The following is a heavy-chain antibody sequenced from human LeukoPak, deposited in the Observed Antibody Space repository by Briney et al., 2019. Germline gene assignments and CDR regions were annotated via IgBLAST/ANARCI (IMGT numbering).Heavy chain of an antibody. J-gene: IGHJ4*02. D-gene: IGHD3-22*01. V-gene: IGHV3-23*01. CDR1: GFTFSSYA. CDR3: AKETYYYDSSGHLGG. Sequence: GGSLRLSCAASGFTFSSYAMSWVRQAPGKGLEWVSAISGSGGSTYYADSVRGRFTISRDNSKNTLYLQMNSLRAEDTAVYYCAKETYYYDSSGHLGGWGQGTLVTVSS. CDR2: ISGSGGST.